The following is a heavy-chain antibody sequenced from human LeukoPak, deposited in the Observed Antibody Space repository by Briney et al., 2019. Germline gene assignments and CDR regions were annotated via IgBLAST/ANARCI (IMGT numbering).Heavy chain of an antibody. Sequence: GGSLRLSCAASGFTFSSYAMSWVRQAPGKGLEWVSAISGSGGSTYYADSVRGRFTISRDNSRNTLYLQMNSLRAEDTAVYYCAKSPSISGARRDTGWFDPWGQGTLVTVSS. CDR3: AKSPSISGARRDTGWFDP. D-gene: IGHD3-10*01. CDR2: ISGSGGST. CDR1: GFTFSSYA. J-gene: IGHJ5*02. V-gene: IGHV3-23*01.